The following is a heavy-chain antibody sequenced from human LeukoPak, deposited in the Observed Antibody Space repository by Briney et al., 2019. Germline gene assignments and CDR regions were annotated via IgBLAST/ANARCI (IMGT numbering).Heavy chain of an antibody. D-gene: IGHD3-3*01. Sequence: PSETLSLTCTVSGYSISSGYYWGWIRQPPGKGLEWIESIYHSGSTYYNPSLKSRVTISVDTSKNQFSLKLSSVTAADTAVYYCARGDFWSGYYPPSWFDPWGQGTLVTVSS. CDR3: ARGDFWSGYYPPSWFDP. CDR2: IYHSGST. CDR1: GYSISSGYY. V-gene: IGHV4-38-2*02. J-gene: IGHJ5*02.